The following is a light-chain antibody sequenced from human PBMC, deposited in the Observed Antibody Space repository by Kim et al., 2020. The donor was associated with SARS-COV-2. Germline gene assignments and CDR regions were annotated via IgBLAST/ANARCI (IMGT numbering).Light chain of an antibody. CDR3: QQYDDFLVT. J-gene: IGKJ4*01. CDR2: DAS. CDR1: LYVSNS. V-gene: IGKV1-33*01. Sequence: ASVGDRVTITCPASLYVSNSLTWFQHRPGQAPRLLIYDASTLETGVPSRFSGSGSGTSFTFTISSLQPEDSATYYCQQYDDFLVTFGGGTKLEI.